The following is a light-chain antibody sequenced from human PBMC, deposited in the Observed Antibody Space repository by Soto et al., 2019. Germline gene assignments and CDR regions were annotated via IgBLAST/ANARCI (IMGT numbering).Light chain of an antibody. CDR2: GAS. Sequence: EIVLTQSPGTLSLSPGERATLSCRASQSVAGSHVACYQQKPGQAPRLLIYGASTRATGVPDRFSCSGSGTDFSLTITSLELEDFAVYFCQHFENSPRGFTHGPGTKVDVK. J-gene: IGKJ3*01. CDR1: QSVAGSH. V-gene: IGKV3-20*01. CDR3: QHFENSPRGFT.